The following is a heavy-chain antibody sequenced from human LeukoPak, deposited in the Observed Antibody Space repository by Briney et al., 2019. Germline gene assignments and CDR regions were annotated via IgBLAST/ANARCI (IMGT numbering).Heavy chain of an antibody. CDR1: GGTFSSYA. V-gene: IGHV1-69*05. CDR3: ATQALSGWLKKPFDY. Sequence: SVKVSCKASGGTFSSYAISWVRQAPGQGLEWMGRIIPIFGTANYAQKFQGRVTLTTDESTSTAYMELSSLRSEDTAVYYFATQALSGWLKKPFDYWGQGTLVTVSS. J-gene: IGHJ4*02. D-gene: IGHD6-19*01. CDR2: IIPIFGTA.